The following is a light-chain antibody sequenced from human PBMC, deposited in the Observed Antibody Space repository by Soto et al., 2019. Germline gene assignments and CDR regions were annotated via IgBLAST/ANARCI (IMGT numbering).Light chain of an antibody. CDR3: QQYSTWPPRYT. CDR2: RAS. V-gene: IGKV3-15*01. CDR1: QSVSSY. J-gene: IGKJ2*01. Sequence: EIVMTQSPATLSVSPGGRATLSCRASQSVSSYLAWYQQRPGQPPRLLIYRASTMATGIPARFSGSGSGTEVSLTISSLQSEDFAVYYCQQYSTWPPRYTFGQGTKLEI.